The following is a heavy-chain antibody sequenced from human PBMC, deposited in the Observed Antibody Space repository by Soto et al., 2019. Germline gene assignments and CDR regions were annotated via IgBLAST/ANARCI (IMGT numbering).Heavy chain of an antibody. CDR2: ISAYNGNT. V-gene: IGHV1-18*01. J-gene: IGHJ5*02. CDR1: GYTFTSYG. CDR3: ARDREWEQTVSNWFDP. D-gene: IGHD1-26*01. Sequence: ASVKVSCKASGYTFTSYGISWVRQAPGQGLEWMGWISAYNGNTNYAQKLQGRVTMTTDTSTSTAYMELRSLRSDDTAVYYCARDREWEQTVSNWFDPWGQGTLVTVSS.